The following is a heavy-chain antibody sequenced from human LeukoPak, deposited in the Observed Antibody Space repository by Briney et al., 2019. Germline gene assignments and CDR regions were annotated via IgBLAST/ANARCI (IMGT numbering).Heavy chain of an antibody. CDR2: INSDGSST. D-gene: IGHD2-8*01. CDR3: ATSRTFDY. J-gene: IGHJ4*02. V-gene: IGHV3-74*01. Sequence: GGSLRLSSAASGFTFSSYWMHWVRQAPGKGLVWVSHINSDGSSTNYADSVKGRFTISRDNAKNTVYLQMNSLRAEDTAVYYCATSRTFDYWGQGTLVTVSS. CDR1: GFTFSSYW.